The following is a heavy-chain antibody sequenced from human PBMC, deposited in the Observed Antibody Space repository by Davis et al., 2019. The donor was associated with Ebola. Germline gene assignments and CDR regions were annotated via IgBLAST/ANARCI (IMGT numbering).Heavy chain of an antibody. V-gene: IGHV1-18*01. D-gene: IGHD2-15*01. CDR1: GYTFTSYG. J-gene: IGHJ5*02. CDR2: ISAYNGNT. Sequence: ASVKVSCKTFGYTFTSYGISWVRQAPGQGLEWMGWISAYNGNTNYAQKLQGRVTMTTDTSTSTAYMELRSLRSDDTAVYYCARRVATNWFDPWGQGTLVTVSS. CDR3: ARRVATNWFDP.